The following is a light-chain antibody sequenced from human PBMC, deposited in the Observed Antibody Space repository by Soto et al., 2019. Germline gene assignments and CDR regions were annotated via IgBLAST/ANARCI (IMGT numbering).Light chain of an antibody. J-gene: IGKJ1*01. V-gene: IGKV1-5*03. Sequence: DLQMTQSPSTLSASVGDGVTITCRASQSIIKWLAWYQQKPGKAPTLLIYEASRLQSGVPSRFSGSESGTEFTLAISSRQPDDSATYYCQQYNTYPWTFGQGTKVEIK. CDR3: QQYNTYPWT. CDR1: QSIIKW. CDR2: EAS.